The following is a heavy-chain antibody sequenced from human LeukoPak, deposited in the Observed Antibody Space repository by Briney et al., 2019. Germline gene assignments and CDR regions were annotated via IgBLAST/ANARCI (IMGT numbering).Heavy chain of an antibody. CDR1: GFSFNNFG. Sequence: QAGGSLRLSCVASGFSFNNFGMSWVRQAPGKGLEWVANIKQDGSEKYYVDSVKGRFTISRDNAKNSLYLQMNSLRAEDTAVYYCARDCSGGTCYSQYYYGMDVWGQGTTVTVSS. CDR2: IKQDGSEK. V-gene: IGHV3-7*03. CDR3: ARDCSGGTCYSQYYYGMDV. D-gene: IGHD2-15*01. J-gene: IGHJ6*02.